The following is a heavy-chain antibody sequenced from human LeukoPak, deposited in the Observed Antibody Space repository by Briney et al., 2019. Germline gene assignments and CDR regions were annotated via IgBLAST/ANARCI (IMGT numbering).Heavy chain of an antibody. CDR1: GFTFSSYG. D-gene: IGHD2-15*01. Sequence: GGSLRLSCAASGFTFSSYGMHWVRQAPGKGLEWVAVISYDGSNKYYADSVKGRFTISRDNSKNTLYLQMNSLRAEDTAVYYCAKIGVVVAAIRGRFDPWGQGTLVTVSS. CDR2: ISYDGSNK. CDR3: AKIGVVVAAIRGRFDP. V-gene: IGHV3-30*18. J-gene: IGHJ5*02.